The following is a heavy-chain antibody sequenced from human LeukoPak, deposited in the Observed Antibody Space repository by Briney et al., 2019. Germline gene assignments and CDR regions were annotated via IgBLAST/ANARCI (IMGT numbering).Heavy chain of an antibody. Sequence: GRSLRLSCAASGFTFSSYAMHWVRQAPGKGLEWVSFISSSSSSYIYYTDSVKGRFTISRDNAKNSLYLQMNSLRAEDTAVYYCARLAAAGTLSSRYFDYWGQGTLVTVSS. CDR1: GFTFSSYA. CDR2: ISSSSSSYI. CDR3: ARLAAAGTLSSRYFDY. V-gene: IGHV3-21*04. D-gene: IGHD6-13*01. J-gene: IGHJ4*02.